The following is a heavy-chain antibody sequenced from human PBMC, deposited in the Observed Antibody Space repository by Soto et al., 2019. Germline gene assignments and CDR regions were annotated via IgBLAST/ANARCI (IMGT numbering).Heavy chain of an antibody. CDR2: ISAYNGNI. J-gene: IGHJ4*02. Sequence: QVQLVQSGGEVKKLGASVKVSCKASAYTFTNYGISWVRQAPGQGLEWMGWISAYNGNINYAQKFRGRVTMTTDTSTSSAYLEVRSLRSDDTAVYYCARSGSSWNLIEFDSWGKGTLVTVSS. CDR3: ARSGSSWNLIEFDS. D-gene: IGHD6-13*01. V-gene: IGHV1-18*01. CDR1: AYTFTNYG.